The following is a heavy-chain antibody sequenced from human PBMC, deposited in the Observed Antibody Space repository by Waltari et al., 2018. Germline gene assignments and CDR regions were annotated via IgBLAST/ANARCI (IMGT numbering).Heavy chain of an antibody. CDR1: GGSFSGYY. CDR3: ARHFEAVAGTGLGSFDY. Sequence: QVQLQQWGAGLLKPSETLSLTCAVYGGSFSGYYWSWIRQPPGKGLEWIGEINHSGSTNYNPSLKSRVTISVDTSKNQFSLKLSSVTAADTAVYYCARHFEAVAGTGLGSFDYWGQGTLVTVSS. J-gene: IGHJ4*02. V-gene: IGHV4-34*01. D-gene: IGHD6-19*01. CDR2: INHSGST.